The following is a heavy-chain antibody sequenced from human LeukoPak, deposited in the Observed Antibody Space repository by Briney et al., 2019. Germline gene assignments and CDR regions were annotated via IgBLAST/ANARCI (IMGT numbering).Heavy chain of an antibody. CDR3: ARLRAAVAGTPGAFDI. CDR2: INHSGST. Sequence: SETLSLTCAVYGGSFSGYYWSWIRQPPGKGLEWIGEINHSGSTNYNPSLKSRVTISVDTSKNQFSLKLSSVTAADTAVYYCARLRAAVAGTPGAFDIWGQGTMVTVSS. J-gene: IGHJ3*02. CDR1: GGSFSGYY. D-gene: IGHD6-19*01. V-gene: IGHV4-34*01.